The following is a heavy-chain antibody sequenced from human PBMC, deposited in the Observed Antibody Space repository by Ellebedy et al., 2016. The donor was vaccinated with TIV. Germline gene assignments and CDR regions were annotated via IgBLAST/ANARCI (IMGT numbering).Heavy chain of an antibody. Sequence: MPSETLSLTCSVSGGSINSRGYSWDWIRQPPGKGLEWIGSISDSGSTFYNPSLKSRVRISVETSKNQFSLKLRSVTAADTAVYYCARRNRITMVRGVPYDAFDIWGQGTMVTVSS. CDR2: ISDSGST. D-gene: IGHD3-10*01. CDR3: ARRNRITMVRGVPYDAFDI. J-gene: IGHJ3*02. CDR1: GGSINSRGYS. V-gene: IGHV4-39*01.